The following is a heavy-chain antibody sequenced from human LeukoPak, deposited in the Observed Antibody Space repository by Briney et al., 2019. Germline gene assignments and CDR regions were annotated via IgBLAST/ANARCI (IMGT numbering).Heavy chain of an antibody. CDR1: GFSFNEYA. D-gene: IGHD1-26*01. CDR3: ARHGSGRKYFDPLDY. J-gene: IGHJ4*02. V-gene: IGHV3-33*08. Sequence: GGSLRLSCAAAGFSFNEYAMHWVRQAPGKGLEWVAVIWRDGSNKYYVDSVKGRFTVSRDNTKNTLNLQMDSLRVEDTAVYYCARHGSGRKYFDPLDYWGQGTLVTVSS. CDR2: IWRDGSNK.